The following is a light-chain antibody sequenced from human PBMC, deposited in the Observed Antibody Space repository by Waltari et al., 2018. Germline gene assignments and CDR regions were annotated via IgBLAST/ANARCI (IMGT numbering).Light chain of an antibody. Sequence: DIQLTQSPSFLSASVGDRVTITCRASQGINRFLAWYQQKQGKAPKLLIYAASTLKSGFPSRFSGIGSGTEFTLTISSLQPEXXXAYSCQQLSTDPWTFGQGTRLEIK. CDR2: AAS. J-gene: IGKJ2*02. CDR3: QQLSTDPWT. CDR1: QGINRF. V-gene: IGKV1-9*01.